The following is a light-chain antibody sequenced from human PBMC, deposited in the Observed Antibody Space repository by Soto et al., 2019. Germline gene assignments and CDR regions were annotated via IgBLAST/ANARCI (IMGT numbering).Light chain of an antibody. CDR1: SSDVGGYNY. CDR3: NSYTSSSSYV. V-gene: IGLV2-14*01. J-gene: IGLJ1*01. Sequence: QSALTQPASVSGSPGQSITISCTGTSSDVGGYNYVSWYQQHPGKAPKLMIYDVTNRPSGVSNRFSGSKSGNTASLTISGLQAEDEADYYCNSYTSSSSYVFGTSTKVTV. CDR2: DVT.